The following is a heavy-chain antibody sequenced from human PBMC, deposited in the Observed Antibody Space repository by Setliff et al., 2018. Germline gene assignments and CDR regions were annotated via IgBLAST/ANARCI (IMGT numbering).Heavy chain of an antibody. Sequence: PSETLSLTCKVSGGSISSGGYYWSWIRQHPGKGLEWIGYIYYSGSTYYNPSLKSRVTISVDTSKNQFSLKLSSVTAADTAVYYCARIEYYYDSSTSKGFDYWGQGTLVTVSS. D-gene: IGHD3-22*01. CDR1: GGSISSGGYY. J-gene: IGHJ4*02. CDR2: IYYSGST. V-gene: IGHV4-31*03. CDR3: ARIEYYYDSSTSKGFDY.